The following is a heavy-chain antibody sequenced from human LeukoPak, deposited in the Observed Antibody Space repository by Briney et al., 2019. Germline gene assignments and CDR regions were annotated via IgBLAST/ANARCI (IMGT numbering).Heavy chain of an antibody. CDR1: GFTFSSYG. D-gene: IGHD5-18*01. CDR2: ISYDGSNK. J-gene: IGHJ4*02. CDR3: AKDRGYSYGYHPFDY. Sequence: GRSLRLSCAASGFTFSSYGMHWVRQAPGKGLEWVAVISYDGSNKYYADSVKGRFTISRDNSKNTLYLQMNSLRAEDTAVYYCAKDRGYSYGYHPFDYWGQGTLVTVSS. V-gene: IGHV3-30*18.